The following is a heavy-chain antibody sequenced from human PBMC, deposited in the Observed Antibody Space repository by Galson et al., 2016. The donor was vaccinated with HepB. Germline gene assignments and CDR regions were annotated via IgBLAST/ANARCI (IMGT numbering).Heavy chain of an antibody. J-gene: IGHJ3*01. CDR2: TYYRSKWYN. CDR1: GDSVSSNSAA. D-gene: IGHD1-7*01. V-gene: IGHV6-1*01. CDR3: ASAQTGTAQIRAFDF. Sequence: CAISGDSVSSNSAAWNWTRQSPSRGLEWLGRTYYRSKWYNDYAVSLKGRITIDPDTSKNQFSLQLNSVTPEDTAIYYCASAQTGTAQIRAFDFCGQGTMVPFSS.